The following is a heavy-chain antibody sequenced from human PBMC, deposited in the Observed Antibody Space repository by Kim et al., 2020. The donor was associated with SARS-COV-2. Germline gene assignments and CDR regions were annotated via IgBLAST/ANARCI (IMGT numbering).Heavy chain of an antibody. CDR3: AKGGTYSSSWNAGVDGMAV. J-gene: IGHJ6*02. Sequence: GGSLRLSCAASGFTFNSDGMHWVRQAPGKGLEWVAVISYDGNNNYYADSVKGRFTISRDNSKSTLYLQMNSLRAEDTAVYYCAKGGTYSSSWNAGVDGMAVWGQGTTVTVSS. CDR2: ISYDGNNN. V-gene: IGHV3-30*18. D-gene: IGHD6-13*01. CDR1: GFTFNSDG.